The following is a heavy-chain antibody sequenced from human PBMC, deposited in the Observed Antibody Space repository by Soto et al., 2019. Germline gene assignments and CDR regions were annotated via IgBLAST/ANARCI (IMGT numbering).Heavy chain of an antibody. Sequence: PSETLSLTCAVSGGSISSSNWWSWVRQPPGKGLEWIGEIYHSGSTNYNPSLKSRVTISVDKSKNQFSLKLSSVTAADTAVYYCARDRGTMVRGVSYYYYGMDVWGQGTTVTVSS. CDR3: ARDRGTMVRGVSYYYYGMDV. CDR2: IYHSGST. J-gene: IGHJ6*02. D-gene: IGHD3-10*01. V-gene: IGHV4-4*02. CDR1: GGSISSSNW.